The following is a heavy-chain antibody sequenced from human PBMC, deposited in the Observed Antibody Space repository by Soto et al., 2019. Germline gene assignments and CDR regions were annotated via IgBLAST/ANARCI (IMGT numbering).Heavy chain of an antibody. CDR1: GGSISSYY. Sequence: SETLSLTCTVSGGSISSYYWSWIRQPPGKGLEWIGYIYHSGSTYYNPSLKSRVTISVDTSKNQFSLKLSSVTAADTAVYYCARSVTPWGQGTLVTVSS. CDR3: ARSVTP. J-gene: IGHJ5*02. D-gene: IGHD3-10*01. V-gene: IGHV4-59*06. CDR2: IYHSGST.